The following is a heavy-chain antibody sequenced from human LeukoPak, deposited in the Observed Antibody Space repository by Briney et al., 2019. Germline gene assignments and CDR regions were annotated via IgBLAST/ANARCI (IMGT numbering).Heavy chain of an antibody. V-gene: IGHV3-48*03. CDR2: ISSRGNII. Sequence: GGSLRLSCAASGFTFSSFEMNWVRQAPGKGLEWVSYISSRGNIIYYADSVKGRFTISRDNAKNSLYLQMNSLRAEDTAVYYCARAAYSSTWYSRYFDLWGRGTLVTVSS. J-gene: IGHJ2*01. CDR1: GFTFSSFE. CDR3: ARAAYSSTWYSRYFDL. D-gene: IGHD6-13*01.